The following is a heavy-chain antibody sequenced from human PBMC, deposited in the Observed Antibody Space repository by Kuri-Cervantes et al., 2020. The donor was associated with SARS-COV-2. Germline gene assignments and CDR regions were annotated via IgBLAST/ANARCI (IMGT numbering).Heavy chain of an antibody. CDR2: TYYSGST. J-gene: IGHJ4*02. CDR1: GGSISSYY. CDR3: AREQFTDGYNYDYFDY. V-gene: IGHV4-59*12. D-gene: IGHD5-24*01. Sequence: SETLSLTCTVSGGSISSYYWSWIRQPPGKGLEWIGYTYYSGSTNYNPSLKGRVTISVDTSKNQFSLKLSSVTAADTAVYYCAREQFTDGYNYDYFDYWGQGTLVTVSS.